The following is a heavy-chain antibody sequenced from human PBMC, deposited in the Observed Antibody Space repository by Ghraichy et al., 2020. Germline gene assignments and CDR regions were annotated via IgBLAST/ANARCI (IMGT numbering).Heavy chain of an antibody. CDR3: ARDRGEQYYYYYYGMDV. V-gene: IGHV4-59*01. J-gene: IGHJ6*02. D-gene: IGHD1/OR15-1a*01. CDR1: GGSISSYY. CDR2: IYYSGST. Sequence: SETLSLTCTVSGGSISSYYWSWIRQPPGKGLEWIGYIYYSGSTNYNPSLKSRVTISVDTSKNQFSPKLSSVTAADTAVYYCARDRGEQYYYYYYGMDVWGQGTTVTVSS.